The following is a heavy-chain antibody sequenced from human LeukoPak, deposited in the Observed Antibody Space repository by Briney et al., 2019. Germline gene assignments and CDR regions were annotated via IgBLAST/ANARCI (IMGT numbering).Heavy chain of an antibody. Sequence: GGSLRLSCAASGFTFSNAWMNWVRQAPGKGLEWVGRIQRKTDGGTTEYAAPVKGRFTISRDDSKNTVYLQMNTLTTEDTAVYYCTAATVPPSWSQGTLVTVSS. D-gene: IGHD4-17*01. CDR1: GFTFSNAW. CDR3: TAATVPPS. V-gene: IGHV3-15*01. J-gene: IGHJ4*02. CDR2: IQRKTDGGTT.